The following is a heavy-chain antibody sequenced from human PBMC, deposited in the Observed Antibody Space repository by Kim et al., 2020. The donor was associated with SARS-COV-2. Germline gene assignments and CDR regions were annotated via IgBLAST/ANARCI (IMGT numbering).Heavy chain of an antibody. CDR3: ARVVPAAMLDY. Sequence: GGSLRLSCAASGFTFSSYWMQWVRQAPGKGLVWVSRINSDGSSTSYADSVKGRFTISRDNAKNTLYLQMNSLRAEDTAVYYCARVVPAAMLDYWGQGTLVTVSS. J-gene: IGHJ4*02. CDR2: INSDGSST. V-gene: IGHV3-74*01. D-gene: IGHD2-2*01. CDR1: GFTFSSYW.